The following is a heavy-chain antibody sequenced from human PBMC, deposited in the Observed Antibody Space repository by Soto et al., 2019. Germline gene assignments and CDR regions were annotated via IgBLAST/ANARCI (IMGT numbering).Heavy chain of an antibody. J-gene: IGHJ6*02. CDR3: ARVVTSVAGSYYYYGMDV. V-gene: IGHV1-2*04. CDR1: GYTFTGYY. Sequence: ASVKVSCKASGYTFTGYYMHWVRQAPGQGLEWMGWINPNSGGTNYAQKFQGWVTMTRDTSISTAYMELSRLRSDDTAVYYCARVVTSVAGSYYYYGMDVWGQGTTVTVSS. CDR2: INPNSGGT. D-gene: IGHD6-19*01.